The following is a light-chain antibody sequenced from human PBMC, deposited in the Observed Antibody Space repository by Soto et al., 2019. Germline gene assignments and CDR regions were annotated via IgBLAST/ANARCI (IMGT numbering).Light chain of an antibody. Sequence: QSALTQPASVSGSPGQSITISCTGTSSDVGGYNYVSWYQQHPGKAPKLMIYGVSNRPSGVSYRFSGSKSGNTASLTISGLQAEDEADYYCSSYSSSSPLVVFGGGTKLTVL. V-gene: IGLV2-14*01. CDR1: SSDVGGYNY. CDR2: GVS. CDR3: SSYSSSSPLVV. J-gene: IGLJ2*01.